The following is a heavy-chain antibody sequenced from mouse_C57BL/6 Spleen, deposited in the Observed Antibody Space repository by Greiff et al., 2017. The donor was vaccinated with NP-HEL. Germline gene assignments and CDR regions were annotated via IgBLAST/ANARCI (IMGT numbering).Heavy chain of an antibody. Sequence: VQLQQPGAELVRPGSSVKLSCKASGYTFTSYWMHWVKQRPIQGLEWIGNIDPSDSETHYNQKFKDKATLTVDKSSSTAYMQLSSLTSEDSAVYYCARPTDYYGSHFDYWGQGTTLTVSS. CDR2: IDPSDSET. CDR3: ARPTDYYGSHFDY. CDR1: GYTFTSYW. D-gene: IGHD1-1*01. J-gene: IGHJ2*01. V-gene: IGHV1-52*01.